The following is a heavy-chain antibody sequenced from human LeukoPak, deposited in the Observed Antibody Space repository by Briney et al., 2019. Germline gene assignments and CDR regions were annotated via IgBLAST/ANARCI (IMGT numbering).Heavy chain of an antibody. CDR3: AGSIVGATTGGDY. CDR2: IIPIFGTA. CDR1: GGTFSSYA. V-gene: IGHV1-69*06. Sequence: SVKVSCKASGGTFSSYAISWVRQAPGQGLEWMGGIIPIFGTANYAQKFQGRVTITADKSTSTAYMELSSLRSEDTAVYYCAGSIVGATTGGDYWGQGTLVTVSS. J-gene: IGHJ4*02. D-gene: IGHD1-26*01.